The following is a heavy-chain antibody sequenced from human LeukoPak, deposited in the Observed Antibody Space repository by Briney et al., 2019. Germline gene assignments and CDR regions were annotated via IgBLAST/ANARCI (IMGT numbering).Heavy chain of an antibody. CDR2: INPHSGGT. CDR3: ARGVTARGFYYYMDI. CDR1: GYTFTGYY. Sequence: ASVKVSCKASGYTFTGYYIQWVRQAPGQGLEWMGWINPHSGGTNYAQEFQGRVTMARDTSISTAYMELSGLRPDGTAVYPCARGVTARGFYYYMDIWGNGTTVTISS. D-gene: IGHD2-21*02. V-gene: IGHV1-2*02. J-gene: IGHJ6*03.